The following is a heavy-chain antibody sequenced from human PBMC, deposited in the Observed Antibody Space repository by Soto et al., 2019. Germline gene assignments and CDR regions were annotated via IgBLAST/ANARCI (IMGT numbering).Heavy chain of an antibody. CDR1: GFIFSGYW. CDR3: ARAICSGGRCFLLDL. J-gene: IGHJ5*02. CDR2: IKGDGSGI. D-gene: IGHD2-15*01. V-gene: IGHV3-74*01. Sequence: EVQLLESGGGLVPPGGSLRLSCAAPGFIFSGYWMHWVRQAPGKGLVWVSRIKGDGSGISYADSVKGRFTISRDNVKKTLYLQMNSLRAEDTAVYYCARAICSGGRCFLLDLWGQGTLVTVSS.